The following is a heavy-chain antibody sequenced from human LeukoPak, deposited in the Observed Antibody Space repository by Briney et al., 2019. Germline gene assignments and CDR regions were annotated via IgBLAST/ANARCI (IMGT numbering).Heavy chain of an antibody. CDR3: ARDRRLTVTKGKFYYYYGMDV. V-gene: IGHV4-4*07. D-gene: IGHD4-17*01. CDR2: IYTSGST. Sequence: SETLSLTCTVSGGSISSYYWSWIRQPAGKGLEWIGRIYTSGSTNYNPSLKSRVTMSVDTSKNQFSLKLSSVTAADTAVYYCARDRRLTVTKGKFYYYYGMDVWGQGTTVTVSS. CDR1: GGSISSYY. J-gene: IGHJ6*02.